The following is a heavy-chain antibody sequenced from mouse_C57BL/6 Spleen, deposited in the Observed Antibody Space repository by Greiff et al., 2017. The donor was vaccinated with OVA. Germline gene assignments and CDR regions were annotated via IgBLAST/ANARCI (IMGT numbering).Heavy chain of an antibody. CDR1: GYTFTDYY. CDR3: ARPYYYGSSYAWFAY. J-gene: IGHJ3*01. D-gene: IGHD1-1*01. CDR2: INPYNGGT. V-gene: IGHV1-19*01. Sequence: EVKLMESGPVLVKPGASVKMSCKASGYTFTDYYMNWVKQSHGKSLEWIGVINPYNGGTSYNQKFKGKATLTVDKSSSTAYMELNSLTSEDYAVYYCARPYYYGSSYAWFAYWGQGTLVTVSA.